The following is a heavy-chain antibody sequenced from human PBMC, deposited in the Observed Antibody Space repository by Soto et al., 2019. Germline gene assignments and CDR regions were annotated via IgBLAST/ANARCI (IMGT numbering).Heavy chain of an antibody. CDR2: ISSSGSTI. CDR1: GLTFSDYY. Sequence: GGSLRLSCAASGLTFSDYYMSWIRQAPGKGLEWVSYISSSGSTIYYADSVKGRFTISRDNAKNSLYLQMNSLRAEDTAVYYCARVPPYYDILTGYYPSVYWGQGTLVTVSS. J-gene: IGHJ4*02. V-gene: IGHV3-11*01. CDR3: ARVPPYYDILTGYYPSVY. D-gene: IGHD3-9*01.